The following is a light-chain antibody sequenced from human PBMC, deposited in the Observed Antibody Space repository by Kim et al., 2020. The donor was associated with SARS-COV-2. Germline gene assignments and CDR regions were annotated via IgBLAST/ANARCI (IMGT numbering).Light chain of an antibody. CDR2: YDS. Sequence: APGKTAGITCGGNNIGSKSVTWYQQKPGQAPVLVIYYDSDRPSGIPERFSGSNSGNTATLTISRVEAGDEADYYCQVWDSSSDHPVFGGGTQLTV. CDR3: QVWDSSSDHPV. CDR1: NIGSKS. J-gene: IGLJ3*02. V-gene: IGLV3-21*04.